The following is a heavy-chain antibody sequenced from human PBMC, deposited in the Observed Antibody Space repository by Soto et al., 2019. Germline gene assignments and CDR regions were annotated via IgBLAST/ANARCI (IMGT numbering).Heavy chain of an antibody. J-gene: IGHJ4*02. CDR1: GFSLSTSGVG. CDR2: IYWDDER. Sequence: QITLKESGPTLVKPTQTLTLTCTFSGFSLSTSGVGVGWIRQPPGRAPDWLALIYWDDERRYSPSLNNRLTINKDTPKNQVVLTMTKMDPVDPATYYCVSRTAAFDYWGQGTLVTVSS. CDR3: VSRTAAFDY. V-gene: IGHV2-5*02.